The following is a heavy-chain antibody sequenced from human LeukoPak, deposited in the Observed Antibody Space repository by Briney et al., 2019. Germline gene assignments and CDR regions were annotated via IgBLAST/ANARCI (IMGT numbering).Heavy chain of an antibody. CDR1: GFTFTDYY. V-gene: IGHV1-2*02. CDR2: IHPKSGGT. CDR3: ARDPPAAGSTEFDF. J-gene: IGHJ4*02. D-gene: IGHD6-13*01. Sequence: ASVKVSCKASGFTFTDYYIHWVRQAPGQGLEWMGSIHPKSGGTKYAQKFQGRVTVTRDTPISAAYMELSRLTSDDTAVYYCARDPPAAGSTEFDFWGQGTLVTVSS.